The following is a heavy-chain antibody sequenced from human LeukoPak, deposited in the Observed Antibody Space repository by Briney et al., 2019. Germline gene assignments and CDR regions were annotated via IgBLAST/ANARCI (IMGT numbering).Heavy chain of an antibody. CDR1: GSSFRNFG. V-gene: IGHV3-33*01. Sequence: GGSLRLSCAASGSSFRNFGMHWVRQASGKGLEWVASIWYDGSKNYYADSVKGRFTISRDNSRNTLYLQMNSLRVEDTAVYHCARDPSDNYWGQGTLVTVSS. D-gene: IGHD3-22*01. J-gene: IGHJ4*02. CDR2: IWYDGSKN. CDR3: ARDPSDNY.